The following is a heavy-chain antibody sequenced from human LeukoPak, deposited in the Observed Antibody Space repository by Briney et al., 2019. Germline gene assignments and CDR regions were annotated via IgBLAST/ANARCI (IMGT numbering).Heavy chain of an antibody. V-gene: IGHV4-39*07. CDR1: GGSISSSSYF. Sequence: SETLSLTCPVSGGSISSSSYFWGWLRQPPGRGLEWFGSIYYSGSTYYHPSLESRVTISVDTSKNQFSLKLSSGTAADTAVYYCARDGGAMVRGVFDYWGQGTLVTVSS. CDR3: ARDGGAMVRGVFDY. CDR2: IYYSGST. J-gene: IGHJ4*02. D-gene: IGHD3-10*01.